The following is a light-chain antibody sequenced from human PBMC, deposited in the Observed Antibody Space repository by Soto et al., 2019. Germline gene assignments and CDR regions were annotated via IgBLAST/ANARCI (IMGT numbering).Light chain of an antibody. J-gene: IGKJ4*01. Sequence: EIVMTQSPATLSVSPGERATLSCRASQSVYSNLAWYQQKPGQAPRLLIYHASTRATGIPARFSGGGSGTEFTLTISSLPSDDFAVYYCQQYTKWPLTFGGGTKVEIK. CDR2: HAS. CDR3: QQYTKWPLT. CDR1: QSVYSN. V-gene: IGKV3-15*01.